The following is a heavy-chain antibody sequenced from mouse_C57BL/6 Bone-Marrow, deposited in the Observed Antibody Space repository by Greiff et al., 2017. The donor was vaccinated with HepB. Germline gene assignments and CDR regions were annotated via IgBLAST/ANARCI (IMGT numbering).Heavy chain of an antibody. CDR2: IDPETGGT. CDR1: GYTFTDYE. Sequence: VKLQQSGAELVRPGASVTLSCKASGYTFTDYEMHWVKQTPVHGLEWIGAIDPETGGTAYNQKFKGKAILTADKSSSTAYMELRSLTSEDSAVYYCTDLFSYYFDYWGQGTTLTVSS. D-gene: IGHD1-1*01. CDR3: TDLFSYYFDY. V-gene: IGHV1-15*01. J-gene: IGHJ2*01.